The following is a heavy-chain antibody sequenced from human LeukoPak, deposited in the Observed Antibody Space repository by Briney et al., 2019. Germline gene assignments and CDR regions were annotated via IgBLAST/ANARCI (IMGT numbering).Heavy chain of an antibody. J-gene: IGHJ4*02. D-gene: IGHD5-18*01. Sequence: SVKVSCKASGGTSSSYAISWVRQAPGQGLEWMGGIIPIFGTANYAQKFQGRVTITADKSTSTAYMELSSLRSEDTAVYYCASIFSGYSYGAPDYWGQGTLVTVSS. V-gene: IGHV1-69*06. CDR1: GGTSSSYA. CDR2: IIPIFGTA. CDR3: ASIFSGYSYGAPDY.